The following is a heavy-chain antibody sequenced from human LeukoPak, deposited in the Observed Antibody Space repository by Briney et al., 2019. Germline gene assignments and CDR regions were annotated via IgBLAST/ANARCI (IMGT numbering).Heavy chain of an antibody. J-gene: IGHJ5*02. D-gene: IGHD3-22*01. CDR3: ARLNYYDSSGSP. CDR2: ISAYNGNT. V-gene: IGHV1-18*01. CDR1: GYTFTSYG. Sequence: ASVKLSCKASGYTFTSYGISWVRQAPGQGLEWMGWISAYNGNTNYAQKLQGRVTMTTDTSTSTAYMELRSLRSDDTAVYYCARLNYYDSSGSPWGQGTLVTVSS.